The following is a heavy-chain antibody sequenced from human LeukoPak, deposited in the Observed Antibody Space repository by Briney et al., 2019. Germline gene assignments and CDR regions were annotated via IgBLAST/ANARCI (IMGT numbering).Heavy chain of an antibody. CDR3: AKAPAGIKRPLEY. V-gene: IGHV3-23*01. CDR1: GFTFRSYS. J-gene: IGHJ4*02. Sequence: GGSLRLVCAASGFTFRSYSMTWVRQAPGEGLDWVSVVNPTGRDTFYADSVKGRFTISRDNSRNTLYLEMNSLRVDDTAIYYCAKAPAGIKRPLEYWGQGSLVTVSS. CDR2: VNPTGRDT. D-gene: IGHD2-2*02.